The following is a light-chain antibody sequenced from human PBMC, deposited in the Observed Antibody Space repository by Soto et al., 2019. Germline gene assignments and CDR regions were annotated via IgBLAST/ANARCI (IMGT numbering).Light chain of an antibody. Sequence: QSALTQPASVSGSPGQSITISCTGSNSDVGAFNLVSWYQQHPGKAPKLIIFEVTEPPSGISNRFSGSKSGNTASLTMSGLQAEDEGDYYCCSCAGSANYWVFGGGTKVTVL. CDR1: NSDVGAFNL. V-gene: IGLV2-23*02. CDR3: CSCAGSANYWV. J-gene: IGLJ3*02. CDR2: EVT.